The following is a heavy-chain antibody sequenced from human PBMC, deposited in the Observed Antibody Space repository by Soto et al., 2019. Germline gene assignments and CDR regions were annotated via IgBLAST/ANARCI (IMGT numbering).Heavy chain of an antibody. Sequence: QVQLVESGGGVVQPGGARRVSCAPFGFSCNPYPIQWLLQAPGKGLAWLAFISHDGSKKSYPDSVKGRFTISRDNPENTLYLQLNNLRAEDTAVYYCARWTYYYDSGGYRWGQGTLVTVSS. CDR2: ISHDGSKK. CDR1: GFSCNPYP. V-gene: IGHV3-30-3*01. D-gene: IGHD3-22*01. CDR3: ARWTYYYDSGGYR. J-gene: IGHJ4*02.